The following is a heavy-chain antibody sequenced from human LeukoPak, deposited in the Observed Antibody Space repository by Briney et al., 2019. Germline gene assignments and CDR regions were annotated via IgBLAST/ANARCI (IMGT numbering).Heavy chain of an antibody. CDR3: ARESWAAGTRWFDP. J-gene: IGHJ5*02. D-gene: IGHD6-13*01. Sequence: SVKVSCKASGGTFSSYAISWVRQAPGQGLEWMGGIIPIFGAANYAQKFQGRVTITTDESTSTAYMELSSLRSEDTAVYYCARESWAAGTRWFDPWAREPWSPSPQ. V-gene: IGHV1-69*05. CDR2: IIPIFGAA. CDR1: GGTFSSYA.